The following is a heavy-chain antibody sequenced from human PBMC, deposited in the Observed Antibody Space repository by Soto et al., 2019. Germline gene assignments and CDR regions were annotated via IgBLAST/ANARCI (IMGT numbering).Heavy chain of an antibody. D-gene: IGHD3-10*01. CDR2: IKSKSDGGTT. J-gene: IGHJ4*02. CDR1: GFTFSKAW. Sequence: GGSLRLSCAASGFTFSKAWMSWVRQAPGKGLEWVGRIKSKSDGGTTDYNAPVKGRFTISRDDSENMLYLQMNSLKTEDTAVYYCTAAYIWFGDIYWGRGTQVTVSS. CDR3: TAAYIWFGDIY. V-gene: IGHV3-15*01.